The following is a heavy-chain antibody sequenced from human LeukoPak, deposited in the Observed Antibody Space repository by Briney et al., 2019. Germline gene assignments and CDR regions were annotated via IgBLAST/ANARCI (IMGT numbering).Heavy chain of an antibody. D-gene: IGHD1-26*01. CDR1: GGSISSSSYY. CDR3: ARVLRGGTYYFDY. V-gene: IGHV4-39*01. J-gene: IGHJ4*02. Sequence: PSETLSLTCTVSGGSISSSSYYWGWIRQPPGKGLEWIGNIFYSGTTYYNPSLKSRVTISVDTSKIQFSLKMRSVTAADTAVYYCARVLRGGTYYFDYWGQGTLVTVSA. CDR2: IFYSGTT.